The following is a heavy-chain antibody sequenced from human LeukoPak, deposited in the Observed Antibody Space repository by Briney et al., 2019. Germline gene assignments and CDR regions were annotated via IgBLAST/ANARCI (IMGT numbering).Heavy chain of an antibody. D-gene: IGHD1-26*01. CDR2: IWNDGSKN. Sequence: GGSLRLSCTASGFTFSRHGMHWVRQAPGKGLEWVAVIWNDGSKNHYADSVKGRFTISRDNAKNSLYLQMNSLRAEDTAVYYCARADKGGSYFRGWGQGTLVTVSS. V-gene: IGHV3-33*01. J-gene: IGHJ4*02. CDR3: ARADKGGSYFRG. CDR1: GFTFSRHG.